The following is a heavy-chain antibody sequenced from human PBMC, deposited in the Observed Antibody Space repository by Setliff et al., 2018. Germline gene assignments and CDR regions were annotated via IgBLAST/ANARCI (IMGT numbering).Heavy chain of an antibody. Sequence: SETLSLTCTVSGGSINSGVYYWGWIRQPPGKGLEWIASTYYSGNTYYNPSLKSRVTISVDKSKNQFSLKLSSVTAADTAVYYCARADEYYYDSSGYYYVYYFDYWGQGTMVTVSS. CDR2: TYYSGNT. CDR3: ARADEYYYDSSGYYYVYYFDY. CDR1: GGSINSGVYY. V-gene: IGHV4-39*07. J-gene: IGHJ4*02. D-gene: IGHD3-22*01.